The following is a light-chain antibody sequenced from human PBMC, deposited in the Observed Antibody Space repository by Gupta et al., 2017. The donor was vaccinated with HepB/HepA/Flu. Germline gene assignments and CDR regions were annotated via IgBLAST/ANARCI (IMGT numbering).Light chain of an antibody. CDR1: SNDIGGYDF. V-gene: IGLV2-14*03. CDR3: ASFRSPSSLV. CDR2: DVT. J-gene: IGLJ2*01. Sequence: QSALTQPASVSGSPGQSITISCTGTSNDIGGYDFVSWYQQHPGKAPKLMIFDVTHRPSGVSFRFSGSKSDNTASLTISGLQAEDEDDYYCASFRSPSSLVFGGGTKVTVL.